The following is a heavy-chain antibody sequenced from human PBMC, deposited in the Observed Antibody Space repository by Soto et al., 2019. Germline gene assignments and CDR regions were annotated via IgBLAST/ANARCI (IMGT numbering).Heavy chain of an antibody. J-gene: IGHJ3*02. CDR1: GGTFSSYA. CDR2: IIPIFGTA. CDR3: ARCSGGTCYASYAFDI. V-gene: IGHV1-69*05. D-gene: IGHD2-15*01. Sequence: SVKVSCKASGGTFSSYAISWVRQAPGQGLEWMGGIIPIFGTANYAQNLQGRVTLITDTSTSTAYMELRSLMYDDTAVYYCARCSGGTCYASYAFDIWGQGTMVTVSS.